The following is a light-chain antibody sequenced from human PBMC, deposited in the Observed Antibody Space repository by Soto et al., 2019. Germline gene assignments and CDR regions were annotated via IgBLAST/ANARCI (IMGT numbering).Light chain of an antibody. V-gene: IGLV1-44*01. CDR1: SSNIGSNT. CDR3: AAWDDSLNGVV. J-gene: IGLJ2*01. CDR2: SNN. Sequence: QSALTQPPSASGTPGQRVTISCSGSSSNIGSNTVNWYQQLPGTAPKLLIHSNNQWPSGVPDRFSGSKSGTSASLAISGLQSEDEADYYCAAWDDSLNGVVFGGGTKLTVL.